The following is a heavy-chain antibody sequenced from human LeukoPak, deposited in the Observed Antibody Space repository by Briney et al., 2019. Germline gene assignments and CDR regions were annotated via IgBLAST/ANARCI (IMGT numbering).Heavy chain of an antibody. CDR2: ICGHGISI. Sequence: GGSLRLSCEASGFTFSNYAMSWVRQAPGKGLEWVSGICGHGISIYYADSVKGRFTISRDNSKSTLYLVMNSLRAEDTAVYYCANSPESTPYYYYGMDVWGQGTTVTVSS. CDR1: GFTFSNYA. J-gene: IGHJ6*02. D-gene: IGHD2-2*01. CDR3: ANSPESTPYYYYGMDV. V-gene: IGHV3-23*01.